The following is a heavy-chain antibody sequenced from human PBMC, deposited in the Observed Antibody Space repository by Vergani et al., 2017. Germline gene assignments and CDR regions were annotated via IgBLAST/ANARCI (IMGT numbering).Heavy chain of an antibody. CDR2: ISAYNGNT. CDR3: AGEPDVVVVAAALYYYYYYGMDV. CDR1: GYTFTSYG. Sequence: QVQLVQSGAEVKKPGASVKVSCKASGYTFTSYGISWVRQAPGQGLEWMGWISAYNGNTNYAQKLQGRVTMTTDTSTSTAYMELRNLRSDDTAVYYCAGEPDVVVVAAALYYYYYYGMDVWGQGTTVSVSS. V-gene: IGHV1-18*04. J-gene: IGHJ6*02. D-gene: IGHD2-2*01.